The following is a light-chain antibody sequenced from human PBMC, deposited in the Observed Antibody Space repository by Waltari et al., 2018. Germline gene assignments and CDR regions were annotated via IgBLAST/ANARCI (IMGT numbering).Light chain of an antibody. CDR1: STDVGRYNY. J-gene: IGLJ2*01. CDR3: SSLSSSSTLVV. Sequence: QSDLTQPASVSGSPGQSITISCTGTSTDVGRYNYVPWYQQHPGKAPKLMIYDVTHRPSGVSDRFSGSKSGNTASLTISGLQAEDEADYYCSSLSSSSTLVVFGGGTKLTVL. CDR2: DVT. V-gene: IGLV2-14*03.